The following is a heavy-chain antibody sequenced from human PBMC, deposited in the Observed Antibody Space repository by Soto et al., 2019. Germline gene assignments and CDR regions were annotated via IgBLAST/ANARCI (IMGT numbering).Heavy chain of an antibody. CDR1: GGSFSGYY. CDR2: INHSGST. V-gene: IGHV4-34*01. J-gene: IGHJ3*02. CDR3: ARYRPGWNDVEGGAFDI. D-gene: IGHD1-1*01. Sequence: SETLSLTCAVDGGSFSGYYWSWIRQPPGNGLEWIGEINHSGSTNYNPSLKSRVTISVDTSKNQFSLKLSSVTAADTAVYYCARYRPGWNDVEGGAFDIWGQGTMVT.